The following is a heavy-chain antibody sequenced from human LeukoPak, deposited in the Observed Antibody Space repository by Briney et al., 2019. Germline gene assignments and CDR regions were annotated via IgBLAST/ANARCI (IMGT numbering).Heavy chain of an antibody. CDR2: LIPTFGTP. CDR3: ARHLWSGPHYFDY. J-gene: IGHJ4*02. D-gene: IGHD3-3*01. V-gene: IGHV1-69*05. Sequence: SVKVSCTASGGTFSAHAISWVRQAPAQGLEWMGGLIPTFGTPDYAQKFQGRVTITTDESATTTYMELNSLTSEDTAVYYCARHLWSGPHYFDYWGQGTLITVSS. CDR1: GGTFSAHA.